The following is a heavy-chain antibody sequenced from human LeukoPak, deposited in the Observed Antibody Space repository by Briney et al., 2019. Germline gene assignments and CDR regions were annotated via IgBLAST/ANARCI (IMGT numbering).Heavy chain of an antibody. V-gene: IGHV4-39*01. D-gene: IGHD6-19*01. CDR2: ISYSGST. Sequence: PSETLSLTCTVSGGSIKSGGYSSGWIRQPPGKGLEWIGSISYSGSTYFHPSLRSRVTISVDTSKNQFSLKLSSVTAADTAVYYCARQDGYSSCYVFDYWGQGTLVTVSS. J-gene: IGHJ4*02. CDR3: ARQDGYSSCYVFDY. CDR1: GGSIKSGGYS.